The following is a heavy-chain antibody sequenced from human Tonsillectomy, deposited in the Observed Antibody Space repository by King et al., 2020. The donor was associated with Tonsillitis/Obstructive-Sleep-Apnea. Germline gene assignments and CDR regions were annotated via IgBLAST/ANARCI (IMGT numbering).Heavy chain of an antibody. CDR3: ASDPRHYDFWSGRIGMDV. CDR2: ISGSGSYV. D-gene: IGHD3-3*01. Sequence: VQLVESGGGLVKRGGSLRLSCAASGFTFSNYNMNWVRQAPGKGLEWVSSISGSGSYVYYADSVKGRFTISRDNAKNSLCLHMSSLRAEDTVVYYCASDPRHYDFWSGRIGMDVWGQGTTVTVSS. CDR1: GFTFSNYN. V-gene: IGHV3-21*01. J-gene: IGHJ6*02.